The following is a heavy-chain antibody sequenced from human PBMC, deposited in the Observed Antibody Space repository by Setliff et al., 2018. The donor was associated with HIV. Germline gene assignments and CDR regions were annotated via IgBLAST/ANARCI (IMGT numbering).Heavy chain of an antibody. J-gene: IGHJ4*02. CDR2: IGSSNHGI. V-gene: IGHV3-48*04. Sequence: GGSLRLSCAASGFNFKTYGMTWVRQAPGKGLDCVAHIGSSNHGIHYTASVQGRFTVSRDNAKNTVFLQMNSLRAEDTAVYYCTRPTANGPSNDYWGQGTLVTVSS. CDR1: GFNFKTYG. CDR3: TRPTANGPSNDY. D-gene: IGHD2-8*01.